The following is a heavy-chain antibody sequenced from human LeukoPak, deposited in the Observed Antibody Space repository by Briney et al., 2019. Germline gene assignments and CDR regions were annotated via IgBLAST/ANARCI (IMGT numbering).Heavy chain of an antibody. CDR3: ARGRNAFDI. CDR1: RFTFRDYY. CDR2: ISSSGRTI. Sequence: PGGSLRLSCAASRFTFRDYYMTWIRQAPGKGLEWISYISSSGRTIYYADSVKGRFTISRDNARNSLYLQMNSLRAEDTAVYYCARGRNAFDIWGQGTMVTVSS. J-gene: IGHJ3*02. V-gene: IGHV3-11*01.